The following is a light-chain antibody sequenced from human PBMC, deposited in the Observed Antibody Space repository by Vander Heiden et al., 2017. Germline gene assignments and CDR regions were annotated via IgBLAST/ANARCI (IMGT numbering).Light chain of an antibody. J-gene: IGKJ2*03. CDR1: QSISKY. CDR2: ASS. CDR3: HRGYSAPPMYS. Sequence: DIQMTQSPSSLSASVGDRVSITCRASQSISKYLNWYQQKPGKAPKLLVYASSALHSGVRARFSGSGSGTDFALTISSRRPADDATYYCHRGYSAPPMYSFGPGTKLEIK. V-gene: IGKV1-39*01.